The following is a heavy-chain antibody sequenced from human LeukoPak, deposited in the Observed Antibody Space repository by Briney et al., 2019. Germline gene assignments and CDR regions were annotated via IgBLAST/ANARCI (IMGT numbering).Heavy chain of an antibody. Sequence: SLCPAWAAYGFSFSRYWMRCVRPVPGGGREWVANIKEDGRRKYYGKSVKGRVTISRDNAKNSLCLQMNSLRVDDTAVYYCARGVVTGVDFFDIWGQGTMVTVSS. D-gene: IGHD4-23*01. CDR3: ARGVVTGVDFFDI. V-gene: IGHV3-7*01. J-gene: IGHJ3*02. CDR1: GFSFSRYW. CDR2: IKEDGRRK.